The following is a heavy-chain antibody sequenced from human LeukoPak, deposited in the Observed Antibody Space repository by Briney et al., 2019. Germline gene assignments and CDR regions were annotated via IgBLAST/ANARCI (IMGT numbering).Heavy chain of an antibody. D-gene: IGHD3-10*01. CDR1: GGTFSSYA. CDR2: IKSLTGET. Sequence: ASVKVSCKASGGTFSSYAISWVRQAPGQGLEWMGWIKSLTGETKSAQKFQGRVTMTTDTSTSTAYMELSSLRSDDTAMYHCARDTDTGNYYGSGSYYSPPGYWGQGTLVTVSS. J-gene: IGHJ4*02. V-gene: IGHV1-18*01. CDR3: ARDTDTGNYYGSGSYYSPPGY.